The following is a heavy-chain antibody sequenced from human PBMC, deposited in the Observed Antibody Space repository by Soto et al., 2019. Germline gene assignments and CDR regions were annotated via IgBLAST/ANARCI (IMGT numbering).Heavy chain of an antibody. CDR1: GYTFTNLA. V-gene: IGHV1-3*01. D-gene: IGHD2-2*01. CDR2: INAGNGNT. Sequence: GASVKVSCKASGYTFTNLAMHWVRQAPGQRLEWMGWINAGNGNTKYSQKFQGRVTITRDTSASTAYMELSSLRSEDTAVYYCARLTSWYWLDPWGQGTLVTVSS. CDR3: ARLTSWYWLDP. J-gene: IGHJ5*02.